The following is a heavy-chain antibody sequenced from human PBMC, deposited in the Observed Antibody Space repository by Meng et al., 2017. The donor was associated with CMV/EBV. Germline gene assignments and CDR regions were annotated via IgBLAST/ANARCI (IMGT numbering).Heavy chain of an antibody. D-gene: IGHD6-6*01. CDR1: GYTFTGYY. CDR3: ARVREYSSSSEFDY. J-gene: IGHJ4*02. V-gene: IGHV1-2*02. Sequence: ASVKVSCKASGYTFTGYYMHWVRQAPGQGLEWMGWINPNSGGTNYAQKFQGRVATTRDTSISTAYMELSRLRSDDTAVYYCARVREYSSSSEFDYWGQGTLVTVSS. CDR2: INPNSGGT.